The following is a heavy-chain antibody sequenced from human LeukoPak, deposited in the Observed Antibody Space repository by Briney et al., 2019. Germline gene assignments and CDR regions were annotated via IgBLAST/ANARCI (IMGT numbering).Heavy chain of an antibody. CDR3: ARGIVVVTAIWGHDAFDI. V-gene: IGHV4-4*07. D-gene: IGHD2-21*02. Sequence: SETLSLTCTVSGGSISSYYWSWIRQPAGKGLEWIGRIYTSGSTNYNPSLKSRVTMSVDTSKNQFSLKLSSVTAADTAVYYCARGIVVVTAIWGHDAFDIWGQGTMVTVSS. J-gene: IGHJ3*02. CDR1: GGSISSYY. CDR2: IYTSGST.